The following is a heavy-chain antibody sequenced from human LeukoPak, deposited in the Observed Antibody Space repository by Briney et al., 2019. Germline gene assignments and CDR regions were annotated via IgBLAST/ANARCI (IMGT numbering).Heavy chain of an antibody. D-gene: IGHD4-17*01. CDR3: ARDPTVTTHDAFDI. J-gene: IGHJ3*02. Sequence: KTSETLSLTCTVSGGSISSGGYYWSWIRQHPGKGLEWIGYIYYSGSTYYNPSLKSRVTISVDTSKNQFSLKLSSVTAADTAVYYCARDPTVTTHDAFDIWGQGTMVTVSS. CDR1: GGSISSGGYY. V-gene: IGHV4-31*03. CDR2: IYYSGST.